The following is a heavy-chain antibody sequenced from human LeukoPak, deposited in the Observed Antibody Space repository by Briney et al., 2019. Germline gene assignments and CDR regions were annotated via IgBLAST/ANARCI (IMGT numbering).Heavy chain of an antibody. J-gene: IGHJ4*02. V-gene: IGHV3-20*04. D-gene: IGHD3-22*01. CDR3: ARADYYDSSGYHY. CDR2: INWNGGST. Sequence: PSETLSLTCTVSGGSISSSSYYWGWIRQPPGKGLEWVSGINWNGGSTGYADSVKGRFTISRDNAKNSLYLQMNSLRAEDTALYYCARADYYDSSGYHYWGQGTLVTVSS. CDR1: GGSISSSSYY.